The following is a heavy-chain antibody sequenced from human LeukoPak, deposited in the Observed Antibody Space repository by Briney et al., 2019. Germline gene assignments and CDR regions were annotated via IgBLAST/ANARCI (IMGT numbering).Heavy chain of an antibody. D-gene: IGHD5-18*01. CDR1: GFTFSDYY. V-gene: IGHV3-11*04. CDR2: ISSSGSTI. Sequence: SGGSLRLSCAASGFTFSDYYMSWIRQAPGKGLEWVSYISSSGSTIYYADSVKGRFTISRDNAKNSLYLQMNSLRAEDTAVYYCAREMSVVDTAMVSIPIYDAFDIWGQGTMVTVSS. J-gene: IGHJ3*02. CDR3: AREMSVVDTAMVSIPIYDAFDI.